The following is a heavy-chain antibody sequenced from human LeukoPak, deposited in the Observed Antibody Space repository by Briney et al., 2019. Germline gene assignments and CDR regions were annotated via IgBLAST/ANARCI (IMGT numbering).Heavy chain of an antibody. D-gene: IGHD6-19*01. J-gene: IGHJ4*02. CDR1: GFTFSSYW. V-gene: IGHV3-7*01. Sequence: GGSLRLSCAASGFTFSSYWMSWVRQAPGKGLEWMANIKQDGSEKYYVDSVKGRFTISRDNAKNSLYLQMNSLRAEDTAVYYCARVGYSSGWSPFDYWGQGTLVTVSS. CDR2: IKQDGSEK. CDR3: ARVGYSSGWSPFDY.